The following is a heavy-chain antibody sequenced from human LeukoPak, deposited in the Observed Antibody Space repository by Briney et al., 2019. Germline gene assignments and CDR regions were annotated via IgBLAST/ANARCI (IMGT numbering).Heavy chain of an antibody. CDR2: INPNSGGT. CDR1: GYTFTGYY. D-gene: IGHD3-22*01. J-gene: IGHJ3*02. CDR3: ARAGHYYDSSGYSTRGAFDI. V-gene: IGHV1-2*02. Sequence: ASVKVSCKASGYTFTGYYMHWVRQAPGQGLEWKGWINPNSGGTNYAQKFQGRVTMTRDTSISTAYMELSRLRSDDTAVYYCARAGHYYDSSGYSTRGAFDIWGQGTMATVSS.